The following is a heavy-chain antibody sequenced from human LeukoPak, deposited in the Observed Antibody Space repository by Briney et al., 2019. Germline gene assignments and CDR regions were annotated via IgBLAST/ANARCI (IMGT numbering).Heavy chain of an antibody. CDR2: AYSGANA. Sequence: SETLSLTCTVSGDSMHSYYWSWIRQSPEKGLEWIGRAYSGANAYYNPSLQSRVTISVDKSNNQFSLDLASVTAADTALYYCAREKSGTLTRAYYYIDVWGKGITVTVSS. V-gene: IGHV4-4*07. J-gene: IGHJ6*03. CDR1: GDSMHSYY. CDR3: AREKSGTLTRAYYYIDV. D-gene: IGHD1-26*01.